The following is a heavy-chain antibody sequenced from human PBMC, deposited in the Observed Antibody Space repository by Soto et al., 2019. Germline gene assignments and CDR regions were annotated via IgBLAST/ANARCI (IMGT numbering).Heavy chain of an antibody. CDR3: ARGDGDLEWLSYYGMDV. D-gene: IGHD3-3*01. CDR2: IYYSGST. J-gene: IGHJ6*02. CDR1: GGSISSGDYY. V-gene: IGHV4-30-4*01. Sequence: ASETLSLTCTVSGGSISSGDYYWSWIRQPPGKGLEWIGYIYYSGSTYYNPSLKSRVTISVDTSKNQFSLKLSSVTAADTAVYYCARGDGDLEWLSYYGMDVWGQGTTVTVSS.